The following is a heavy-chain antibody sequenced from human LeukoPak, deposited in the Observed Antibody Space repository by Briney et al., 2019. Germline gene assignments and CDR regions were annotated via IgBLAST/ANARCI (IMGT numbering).Heavy chain of an antibody. CDR2: INHSGSA. CDR3: ARGNRGSDFDY. V-gene: IGHV4-34*01. CDR1: GGSFSGYY. Sequence: NPSETLSLTCAVYGGSFSGYYWSWIRQPPGKGLEWIGEINHSGSANYNPSLKSRVTISVDTSKNQFSLKLSSVTAADTAVYYCARGNRGSDFDYWGQGTLVTVSS. J-gene: IGHJ4*02. D-gene: IGHD7-27*01.